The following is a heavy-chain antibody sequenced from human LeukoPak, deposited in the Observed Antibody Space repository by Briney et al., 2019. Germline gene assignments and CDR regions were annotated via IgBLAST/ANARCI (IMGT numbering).Heavy chain of an antibody. CDR2: VSGSGGST. V-gene: IGHV3-23*01. CDR1: GFTFRSYG. CDR3: ARDAFGSSTYPDY. D-gene: IGHD2-2*01. Sequence: GGTLRLSCAASGFTFRSYGMSWVRQAPGKGLEWVSTVSGSGGSTYYGDSVKGRFTISRDNSKNTLYLQMNSLRAEDTAVYYCARDAFGSSTYPDYWGQGTLVTVSS. J-gene: IGHJ4*02.